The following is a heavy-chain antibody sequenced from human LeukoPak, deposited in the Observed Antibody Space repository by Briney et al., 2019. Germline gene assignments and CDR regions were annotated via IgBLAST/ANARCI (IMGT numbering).Heavy chain of an antibody. D-gene: IGHD3-10*01. Sequence: SETLSLTCTVSGGSISSSSYYWGWIRQPPGKGLEWIGSIYYSGSTYYNPSLKSRVTISVDTSKNQFSLKLSSVTAADTAAYYCARDRSPPFDYWGQGTLVTVSS. V-gene: IGHV4-39*07. CDR2: IYYSGST. CDR3: ARDRSPPFDY. CDR1: GGSISSSSYY. J-gene: IGHJ4*02.